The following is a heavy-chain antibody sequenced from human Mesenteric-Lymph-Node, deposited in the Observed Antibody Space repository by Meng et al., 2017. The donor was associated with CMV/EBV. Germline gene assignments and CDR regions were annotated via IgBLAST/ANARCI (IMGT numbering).Heavy chain of an antibody. CDR1: GGSVISTTYY. J-gene: IGHJ4*01. D-gene: IGHD3-22*01. V-gene: IGHV4-61*01. Sequence: SETLSLTCTVSGGSVISTTYYWGWIRQPPGKGLEYIGYIYFSGNTNYNPSLKSRLTISVDTSKNQFSLKLSAVTAADTAVYYCARWDSGYDYWGRGTLVTVSS. CDR3: ARWDSGYDY. CDR2: IYFSGNT.